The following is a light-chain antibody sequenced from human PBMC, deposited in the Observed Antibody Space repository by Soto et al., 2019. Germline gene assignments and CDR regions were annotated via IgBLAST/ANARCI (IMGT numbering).Light chain of an antibody. CDR1: SSNIGAGYD. CDR2: GNS. J-gene: IGLJ2*01. CDR3: QSYDSSLSGV. Sequence: QAVVTQPPSVSGAPGQRVTISCTGSSSNIGAGYDVHWYQQLPGTAPKLLIYGNSNRSSGVPDRFSGSKSGTSASLAITGLQAEDEADYYCQSYDSSLSGVFGGGTKVTVL. V-gene: IGLV1-40*01.